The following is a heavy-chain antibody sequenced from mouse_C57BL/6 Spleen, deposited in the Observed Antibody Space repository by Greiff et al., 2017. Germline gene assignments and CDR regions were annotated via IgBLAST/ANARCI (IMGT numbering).Heavy chain of an antibody. Sequence: DVMLVESGGGLVQPGGSMKLSCVASGFTFSNYWMNWVRQSPEKGLEWVAQIRLKSDNYATHYAESVKGRFTISRDDSKSSVYLQMNNLRAEDTGIYYCTRDKGYFDYWGQGTTLTVSS. CDR2: IRLKSDNYAT. CDR1: GFTFSNYW. J-gene: IGHJ2*01. D-gene: IGHD3-3*01. CDR3: TRDKGYFDY. V-gene: IGHV6-3*01.